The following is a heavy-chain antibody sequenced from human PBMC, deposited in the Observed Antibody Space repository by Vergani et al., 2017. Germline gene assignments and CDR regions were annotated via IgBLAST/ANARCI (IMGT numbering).Heavy chain of an antibody. Sequence: QVQLVQSGAEVKKPGASVKVSCKASGYTFTGYYMHWVRQAPGQGLEWMGWINPNSGGTNYAQKFQGRVTMTRDTSISTAYMELSRLSSDDTAVYYCARVRVEYFDWLLFFDYWGQGTLVTVSS. J-gene: IGHJ4*02. CDR1: GYTFTGYY. CDR3: ARVRVEYFDWLLFFDY. CDR2: INPNSGGT. V-gene: IGHV1-2*02. D-gene: IGHD3-9*01.